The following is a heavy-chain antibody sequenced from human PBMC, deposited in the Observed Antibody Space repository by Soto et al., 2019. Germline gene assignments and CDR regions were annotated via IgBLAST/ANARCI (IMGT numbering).Heavy chain of an antibody. CDR1: GFTFSSYS. Sequence: VGSLRLSCAASGFTFSSYSMNWVRQAPGKGLEWVSSISSSSSYIYYADSVKGRFTISRDNAKNSLYLQMNSLRAEDTAVYYCARGPYMVRGVINALDPWGQGTLVTVSS. D-gene: IGHD3-10*01. CDR2: ISSSSSYI. J-gene: IGHJ5*02. CDR3: ARGPYMVRGVINALDP. V-gene: IGHV3-21*01.